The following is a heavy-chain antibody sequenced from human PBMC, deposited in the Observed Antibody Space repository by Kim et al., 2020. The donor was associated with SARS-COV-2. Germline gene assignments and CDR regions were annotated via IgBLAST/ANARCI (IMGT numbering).Heavy chain of an antibody. Sequence: SETLSLTCAVYGWSFSGYYVSLGRQPPGKGLVGIGELRRDESDYTNATLKLRLTIVVDTAKNQFSLKLSSVTAADTAVDYCARGRGRLLRGAGAFDIWGQGTMVTVSS. CDR1: GWSFSGYY. CDR2: LRRDESD. D-gene: IGHD1-26*01. J-gene: IGHJ3*02. V-gene: IGHV4-34*01. CDR3: ARGRGRLLRGAGAFDI.